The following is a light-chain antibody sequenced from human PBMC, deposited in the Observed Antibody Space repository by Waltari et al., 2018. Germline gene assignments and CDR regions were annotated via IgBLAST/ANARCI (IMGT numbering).Light chain of an antibody. V-gene: IGLV2-23*02. CDR3: CSYAGASTHVV. CDR2: EVT. J-gene: IGLJ2*01. CDR1: SSDVGRYNL. Sequence: QSALTQPPSVSGSPGQSITISCTGTSSDVGRYNLVSWYQQHPGKAPKLMIYEVTKRPSGVSNRFSGSKSGNTASLTISGLQAEDESDYYCCSYAGASTHVVFGGGTKVTVL.